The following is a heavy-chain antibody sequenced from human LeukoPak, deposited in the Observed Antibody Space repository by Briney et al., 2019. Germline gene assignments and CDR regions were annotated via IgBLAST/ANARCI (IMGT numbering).Heavy chain of an antibody. CDR1: GFTFSSYA. Sequence: AGESLKISCAASGFTFSSYAMSWVRQAPGKGLEWVSAISGSGGSTYYADSVKGRFTISRDNSKNTLYLQMNSLRAEDTAVYYCAIDPGWFGEPKDAFDIWGQGTMVTVSS. D-gene: IGHD3-10*01. CDR3: AIDPGWFGEPKDAFDI. V-gene: IGHV3-23*01. CDR2: ISGSGGST. J-gene: IGHJ3*02.